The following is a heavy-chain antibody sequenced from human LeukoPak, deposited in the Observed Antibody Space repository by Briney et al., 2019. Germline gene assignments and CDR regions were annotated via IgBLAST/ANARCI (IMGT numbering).Heavy chain of an antibody. V-gene: IGHV4-34*01. CDR1: GGSFSGYY. Sequence: PSETLSLTCAVYGGSFSGYYWSWIRQPPGKGLEWIGEINHSGSTNYNPSLKSRVTISVDTSKNQFSLKLSSVTAADMAVYYCARGRDDSSGFLNFDYWGQGTLVTVSS. D-gene: IGHD3-22*01. CDR2: INHSGST. CDR3: ARGRDDSSGFLNFDY. J-gene: IGHJ4*02.